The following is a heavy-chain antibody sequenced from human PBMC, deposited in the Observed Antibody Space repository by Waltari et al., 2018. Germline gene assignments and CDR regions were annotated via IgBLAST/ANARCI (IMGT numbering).Heavy chain of an antibody. Sequence: QVQLVQSGAEVKKPGSSVKVSCKASGGTFSSYAISWVRQAPGQGLEWMGGIIPIFGTANYAQKFQGRVTITADESTSTAYMELSSLRSEDTAVYYCARPRGTIFWSGYFDNWFDPWGQGTLVTVSS. CDR1: GGTFSSYA. CDR2: IIPIFGTA. D-gene: IGHD3-3*01. V-gene: IGHV1-69*01. J-gene: IGHJ5*02. CDR3: ARPRGTIFWSGYFDNWFDP.